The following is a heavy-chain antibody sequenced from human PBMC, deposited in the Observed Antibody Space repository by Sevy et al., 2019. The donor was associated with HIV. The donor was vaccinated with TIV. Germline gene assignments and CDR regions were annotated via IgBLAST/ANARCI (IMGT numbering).Heavy chain of an antibody. CDR3: AGDMLGYCSSTSCYAGGYFDY. V-gene: IGHV4-59*01. J-gene: IGHJ4*02. D-gene: IGHD2-2*01. Sequence: SETLSLTCTVSGGSISSYYWSWIRQPPGKGLEWIGYIYYSGSTNYNPSLKSRVTISVDTSKNQFSLKLSSVTAADTAVYYCAGDMLGYCSSTSCYAGGYFDYWGQGTLVTVSS. CDR2: IYYSGST. CDR1: GGSISSYY.